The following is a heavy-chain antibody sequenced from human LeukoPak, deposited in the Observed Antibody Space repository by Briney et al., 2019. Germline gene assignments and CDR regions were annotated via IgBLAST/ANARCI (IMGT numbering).Heavy chain of an antibody. D-gene: IGHD6-6*01. CDR3: AKDLFSSSSYSYNWFDP. J-gene: IGHJ5*02. V-gene: IGHV3-23*01. Sequence: PGGSLRLSCAASGFTFSSYAMSWVRQAPGKGLEWVSAISGSGGSTYYADSVKGRFTISRDNSKNTLYPQMNSLRAEDTAVYYCAKDLFSSSSYSYNWFDPWGQGTLVTVSS. CDR2: ISGSGGST. CDR1: GFTFSSYA.